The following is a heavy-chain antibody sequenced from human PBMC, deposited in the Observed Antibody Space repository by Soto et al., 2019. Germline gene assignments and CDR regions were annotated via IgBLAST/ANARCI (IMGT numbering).Heavy chain of an antibody. CDR3: VRDRTANTWYDY. Sequence: SQTLSLTCAISGDSVSSRSAAWNWIRQSPSRGLELLGRTYYRSKWYNDYAGSVKSRITINADTSKIQFSLQLNSVIPEDAAVYYCVRDRTANTWYDYWGQGTPVTVS. J-gene: IGHJ4*02. D-gene: IGHD6-13*01. CDR2: TYYRSKWYN. V-gene: IGHV6-1*01. CDR1: GDSVSSRSAA.